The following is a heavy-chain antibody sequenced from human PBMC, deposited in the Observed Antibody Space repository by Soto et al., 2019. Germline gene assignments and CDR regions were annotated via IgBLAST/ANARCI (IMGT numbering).Heavy chain of an antibody. CDR1: GYTFTSYG. J-gene: IGHJ3*02. Sequence: ASVKVSCKASGYTFTSYGISWVRQAPGEGLEWMGWISAYNGNTNYAQKLQGRVTMTTDTSTSTAYMELRSLRSDDTAVYSCARGLGILTGWTAVRAFDIWAQGTMVTVSS. V-gene: IGHV1-18*01. D-gene: IGHD3-9*01. CDR2: ISAYNGNT. CDR3: ARGLGILTGWTAVRAFDI.